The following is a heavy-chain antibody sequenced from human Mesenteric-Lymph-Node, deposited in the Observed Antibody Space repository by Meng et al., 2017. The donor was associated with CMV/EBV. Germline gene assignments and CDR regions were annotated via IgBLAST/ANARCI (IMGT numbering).Heavy chain of an antibody. CDR2: IYNSGSG. V-gene: IGHV4-59*01. Sequence: LRLSCTVSDGSISSYYWSWIRQPPGKGLEWIGYIYNSGSGNYNPSLKSRVTISIDKSNNQFSLTLNSVTTADTAVYFCARGRPPNSYDILTGFHYFFDYWGQGTLVTVSS. J-gene: IGHJ4*02. CDR1: DGSISSYY. D-gene: IGHD3-9*01. CDR3: ARGRPPNSYDILTGFHYFFDY.